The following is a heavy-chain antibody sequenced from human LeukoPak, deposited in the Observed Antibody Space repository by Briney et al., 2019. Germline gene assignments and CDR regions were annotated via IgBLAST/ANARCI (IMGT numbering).Heavy chain of an antibody. J-gene: IGHJ5*02. V-gene: IGHV4-39*01. CDR1: GGSISRSSSY. CDR3: ARRRTVSTTGRFDP. D-gene: IGHD5/OR15-5a*01. Sequence: SETLSLTCTVSGGSISRSSSYWGWIRQPPGKGLEWIGSIYYSGNTYYNPSLKSRVNISVGTSKNQVSLKLSSVTAADTAVYYCARRRTVSTTGRFDPWGQGILVTVSS. CDR2: IYYSGNT.